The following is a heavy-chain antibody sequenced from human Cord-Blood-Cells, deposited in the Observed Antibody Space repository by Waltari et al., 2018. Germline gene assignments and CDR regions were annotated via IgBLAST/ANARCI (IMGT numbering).Heavy chain of an antibody. J-gene: IGHJ5*02. V-gene: IGHV4-39*01. Sequence: QLQLQESGPGLVKPSETLSLTCTVSGGSISSSSYSWGWIRPPPGKGLEWIGSIYYSGSTYYNPSLKSRVTISVDTSKNQFSLKLSSVTAADTAVYYCARRVRDGHYNWFDPWGQGTLVTVSS. CDR1: GGSISSSSYS. CDR3: ARRVRDGHYNWFDP. CDR2: IYYSGST.